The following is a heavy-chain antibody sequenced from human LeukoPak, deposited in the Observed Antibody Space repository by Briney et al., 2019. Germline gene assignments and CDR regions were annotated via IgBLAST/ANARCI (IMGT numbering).Heavy chain of an antibody. D-gene: IGHD3-22*01. Sequence: GGSLRLSCAASGFTFSSYSMNWVRQAPGKGLEWVSSISSSSSYIYYADSVKSRFTISRDNAKNSLYLQMNSLRAEDTAVYYCARDSGSGYFSGDYYFDYWGQGTLVTVSS. CDR2: ISSSSSYI. J-gene: IGHJ4*02. CDR3: ARDSGSGYFSGDYYFDY. CDR1: GFTFSSYS. V-gene: IGHV3-21*01.